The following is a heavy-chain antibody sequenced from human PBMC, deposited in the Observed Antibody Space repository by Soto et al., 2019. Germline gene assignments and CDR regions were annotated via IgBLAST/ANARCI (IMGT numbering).Heavy chain of an antibody. CDR2: INPATGAA. Sequence: QLHLVQSGAVVKTPGASVTVCCSASGYPVTAYYMHLVRQAPGRGLEWMGGINPATGAATSTQTLQSRVTMTRDTSAGTGLMEPSGPTSVETAVCYCARGGGVVVAGSAAFDMWGQGTVVIVSS. J-gene: IGHJ3*02. CDR1: GYPVTAYY. V-gene: IGHV1-2*02. CDR3: ARGGGVVVAGSAAFDM. D-gene: IGHD2-15*01.